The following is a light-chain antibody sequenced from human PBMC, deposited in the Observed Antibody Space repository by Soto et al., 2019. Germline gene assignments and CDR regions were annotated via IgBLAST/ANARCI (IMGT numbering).Light chain of an antibody. V-gene: IGLV2-23*01. CDR3: CSYAGSSTWV. CDR1: SSDVGSYTL. J-gene: IGLJ3*02. CDR2: EDT. Sequence: QSVLTQPASVSGSPGQSITISCTGASSDVGSYTLVSWYQHHPGKAPKVMIYEDTKRPSGVSNRFSASKSGNTASLTISGLQAEDEGDYYCCSYAGSSTWVFGGGTKVTVL.